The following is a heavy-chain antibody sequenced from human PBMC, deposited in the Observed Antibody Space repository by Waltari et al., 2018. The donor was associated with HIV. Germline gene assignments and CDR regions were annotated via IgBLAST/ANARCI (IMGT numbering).Heavy chain of an antibody. D-gene: IGHD4-17*01. CDR2: IYTSGGT. V-gene: IGHV4-61*02. J-gene: IGHJ2*01. CDR3: ARVSTVVTPYFDL. Sequence: QVQLQESGPGLVKPSQTLSLTCTVSGGSISSGSYYWSWIRQPAGKGLEWIGRIYTSGGTNYNPSRKSRVTISVDTSKNQFSLKLSSVTAADTAVYYCARVSTVVTPYFDLWGRGTLVTVSS. CDR1: GGSISSGSYY.